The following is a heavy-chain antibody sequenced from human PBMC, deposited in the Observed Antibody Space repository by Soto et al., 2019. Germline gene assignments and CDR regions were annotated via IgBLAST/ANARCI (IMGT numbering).Heavy chain of an antibody. D-gene: IGHD6-6*01. CDR1: GGSFSGYY. J-gene: IGHJ5*02. CDR2: INHSGST. V-gene: IGHV4-34*01. Sequence: QVQLQQWGAGLLKPSETLSLTCAVYGGSFSGYYWSWIRQPPGKGLEWIGEINHSGSTNYNPSLTSRVTISVDTSKNQFSLKLSSVTAADTAVYYCARGVRYSSSSLWFDPWGQGTLVTVSS. CDR3: ARGVRYSSSSLWFDP.